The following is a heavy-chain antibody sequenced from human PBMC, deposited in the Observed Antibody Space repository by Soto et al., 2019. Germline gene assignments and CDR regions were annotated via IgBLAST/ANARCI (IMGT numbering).Heavy chain of an antibody. V-gene: IGHV4-39*01. J-gene: IGHJ4*02. CDR1: GGSISNSGYY. CDR2: IYDSGRT. CDR3: ARHHLEGATQFDC. Sequence: QLQLQESGPGLVKPSETLSLTCTVSGGSISNSGYYWGWIRQPPGKGLEWIGSIYDSGRTYYSPSLKSRVTISVDTSNNQFSLKLSSVTAADTAVYYCARHHLEGATQFDCWGQGTLVTVSS. D-gene: IGHD1-26*01.